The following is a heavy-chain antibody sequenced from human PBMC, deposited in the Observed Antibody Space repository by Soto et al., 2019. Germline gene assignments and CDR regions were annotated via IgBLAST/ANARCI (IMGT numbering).Heavy chain of an antibody. V-gene: IGHV3-9*01. J-gene: IGHJ4*02. D-gene: IGHD3-3*01. CDR2: ISWNSGSI. CDR3: AKDITYDFWSGYSRYYFDY. Sequence: PGGSLRLSCAASGFTFDDYAMHWVRQAPGKGLEWVSGISWNSGSIGYADSVKGRFTISRDNAKNSLYLQMNSLRAEDTALYYCAKDITYDFWSGYSRYYFDYWGQGTLVTVSS. CDR1: GFTFDDYA.